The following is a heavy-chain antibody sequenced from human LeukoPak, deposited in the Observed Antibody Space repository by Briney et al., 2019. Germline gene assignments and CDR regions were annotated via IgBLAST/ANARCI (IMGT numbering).Heavy chain of an antibody. CDR3: ASAEPRGIIWYPY. Sequence: SETLSLTCTVSGGSISSYYWRWIRQPPGKGLEWIGYIYYSGSTNYNPSLKSRVTMSVDKSKNQFSLKLSSVTAADTAVYYCASAEPRGIIWYPYWGQGTLVTVSS. V-gene: IGHV4-59*12. CDR2: IYYSGST. J-gene: IGHJ4*02. CDR1: GGSISSYY. D-gene: IGHD6-13*01.